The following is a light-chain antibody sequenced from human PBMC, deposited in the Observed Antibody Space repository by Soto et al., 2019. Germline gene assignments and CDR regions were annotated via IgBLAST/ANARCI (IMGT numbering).Light chain of an antibody. CDR3: HHCNGWSA. CDR2: GSS. Sequence: EIVMTQSPATLSVSPGESATLSCRASQSVNTNLAWYQQKPGQAPRLLIYGSSTRATGLPARFSGSGSGTEFTLTISSLQSEDFAVYYCHHCNGWSAFGQGTRLYIK. CDR1: QSVNTN. V-gene: IGKV3D-15*01. J-gene: IGKJ5*01.